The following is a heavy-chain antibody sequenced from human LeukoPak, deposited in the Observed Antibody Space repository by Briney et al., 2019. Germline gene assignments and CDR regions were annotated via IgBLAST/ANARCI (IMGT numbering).Heavy chain of an antibody. CDR2: ISYSGTT. CDR3: ARESYSSSYLFDF. Sequence: SETLSLTCTVSGLSISSYYWSWIRQSPGKGLEWIGYISYSGTTNYNPSLNSRVTMSVDTSKNQISLKVNSVTAADTAVYYCARESYSSSYLFDFWGQGTLVTVSS. D-gene: IGHD6-6*01. J-gene: IGHJ4*02. V-gene: IGHV4-59*12. CDR1: GLSISSYY.